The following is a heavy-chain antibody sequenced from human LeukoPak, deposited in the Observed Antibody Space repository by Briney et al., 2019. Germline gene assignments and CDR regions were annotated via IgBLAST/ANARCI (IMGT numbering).Heavy chain of an antibody. J-gene: IGHJ6*02. CDR3: ATGSKYYDILTGYSLYYYYYGMDV. V-gene: IGHV3-53*01. CDR2: IYSGGST. D-gene: IGHD3-9*01. CDR1: GFTFGSSA. Sequence: GGSLRLSCAASGFTFGSSAMSWVRQAPGKGLEWVSVIYSGGSTYYADSVKGRFTISRDNSKNTLYLQMNSLRAEDTAVYYCATGSKYYDILTGYSLYYYYYGMDVWGQGTTVTVSS.